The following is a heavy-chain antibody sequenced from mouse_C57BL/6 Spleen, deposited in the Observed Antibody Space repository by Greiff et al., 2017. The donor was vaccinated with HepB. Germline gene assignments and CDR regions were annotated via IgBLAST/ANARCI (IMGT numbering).Heavy chain of an antibody. D-gene: IGHD1-1*01. V-gene: IGHV5-17*01. J-gene: IGHJ1*03. CDR2: ISSGSSTI. CDR3: ARAGYYGSSSWYFDV. CDR1: GFTFSDYG. Sequence: EVHLVESGGGLVKPGGSLKLSCAASGFTFSDYGMHWVRQAPEKGLEWVAYISSGSSTIYYADTVKGRFTISRDNAKNTLFLQMTSLRSEDTAMYYCARAGYYGSSSWYFDVWGTGTTVTVSS.